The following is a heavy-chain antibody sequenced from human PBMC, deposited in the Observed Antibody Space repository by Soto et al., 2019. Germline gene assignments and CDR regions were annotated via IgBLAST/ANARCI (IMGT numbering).Heavy chain of an antibody. Sequence: GGSLRLSCAASGFTFSSYSMNWVRQAPGKGLEWVSSISSSSSYIYYADSVKGRFTISRDNAKNSLYLQMNSLRAEDTAVYYCARDGPMTFGGARNNWFEPWCQGTLVTVSS. V-gene: IGHV3-21*01. D-gene: IGHD3-16*01. CDR1: GFTFSSYS. J-gene: IGHJ5*02. CDR3: ARDGPMTFGGARNNWFEP. CDR2: ISSSSSYI.